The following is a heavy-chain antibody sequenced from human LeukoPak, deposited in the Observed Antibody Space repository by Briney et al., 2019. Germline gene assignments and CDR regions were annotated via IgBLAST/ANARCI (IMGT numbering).Heavy chain of an antibody. Sequence: PGGSLRLSCAASGFTFSSYAMSWVRQAPGKGLEWVSTISGSGGSTYYADSVKGRFTISRDNSKNTLYLQMNSLRAEDTAVYYCAKSVSAASHYYYGMDVWGQGTTVTVSS. CDR2: ISGSGGST. CDR3: AKSVSAASHYYYGMDV. J-gene: IGHJ6*02. V-gene: IGHV3-23*01. D-gene: IGHD5/OR15-5a*01. CDR1: GFTFSSYA.